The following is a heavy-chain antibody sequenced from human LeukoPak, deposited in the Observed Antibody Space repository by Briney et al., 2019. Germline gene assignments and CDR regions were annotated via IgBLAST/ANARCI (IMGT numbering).Heavy chain of an antibody. J-gene: IGHJ4*02. D-gene: IGHD5-24*01. CDR3: AREGDGYNAPFDY. V-gene: IGHV3-21*01. CDR1: GFTCSRYS. CDR2: ISSSSSYI. Sequence: GGSLRRSCAASGFTCSRYSMNWVRQAPGKGLEWVSSISSSSSYIYYADSVKGRFTISRDNAKNSLYLQMNSLKAEDTAVYYCAREGDGYNAPFDYWGQGTLVTVSS.